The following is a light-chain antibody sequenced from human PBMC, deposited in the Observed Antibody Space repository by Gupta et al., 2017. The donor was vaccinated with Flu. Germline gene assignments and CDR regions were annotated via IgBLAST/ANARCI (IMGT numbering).Light chain of an antibody. CDR2: GAS. Sequence: EIVLTQSPGTLSLSPGERATLSCRASQSITSNYLGWYQQKPGQAPRLLIYGASSRASGLPARFRGCGSGSAFTLTLRSLFPYAFAFSYFQHFDGSTEWPFAQRTKVEI. V-gene: IGKV3-20*01. CDR3: QHFDGSTEWP. CDR1: QSITSNY. J-gene: IGKJ1*01.